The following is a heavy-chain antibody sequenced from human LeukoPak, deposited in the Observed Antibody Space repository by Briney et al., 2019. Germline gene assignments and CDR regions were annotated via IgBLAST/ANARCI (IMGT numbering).Heavy chain of an antibody. V-gene: IGHV1-2*04. CDR2: INPNSGGT. CDR3: ARSNYDILTGLDY. J-gene: IGHJ4*02. CDR1: GGTFSSYA. Sequence: ASVKVSCKASGGTFSSYAISWVRQAPGQGLEWMGWINPNSGGTNYAQKFQGWVTMTRDTSISTAYMELSRLRSDDTAVYYCARSNYDILTGLDYWGQGTLVTVSS. D-gene: IGHD3-9*01.